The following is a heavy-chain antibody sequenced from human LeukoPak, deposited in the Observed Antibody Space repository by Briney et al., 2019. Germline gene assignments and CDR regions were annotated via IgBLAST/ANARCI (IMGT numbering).Heavy chain of an antibody. CDR3: ASCSSTSWYAGDWFDP. CDR2: INHSGST. V-gene: IGHV4-34*01. J-gene: IGHJ5*02. D-gene: IGHD2-2*01. CDR1: GFTFSSYS. Sequence: GSLRLSCAVSGFTFSSYSMSWVRQAPGKGLEWIGEINHSGSTNYNPSLKSRVTISVDTSKNQFSLRLNSVTAADTAVYYCASCSSTSWYAGDWFDPWGQGTLVTVSS.